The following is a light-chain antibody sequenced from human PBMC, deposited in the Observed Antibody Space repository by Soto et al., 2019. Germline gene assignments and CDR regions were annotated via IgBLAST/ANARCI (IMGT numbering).Light chain of an antibody. Sequence: EIVRTQSAATLSVSPGERATLSCRASQSVSSNLAWYQQKPGQAPRLLIYGTSTRATGIPARFSGSGSGTEFTLTISSLQSEDFAVYYCQQYNNWPPLTFGPGTKVDIK. CDR2: GTS. J-gene: IGKJ3*01. CDR1: QSVSSN. CDR3: QQYNNWPPLT. V-gene: IGKV3-15*01.